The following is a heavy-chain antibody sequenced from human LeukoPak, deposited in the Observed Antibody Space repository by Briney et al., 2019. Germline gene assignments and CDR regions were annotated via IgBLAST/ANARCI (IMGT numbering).Heavy chain of an antibody. Sequence: GGSLRLSCAASGFSFNNYWMHWVRQAPGKGLEWVAFIRYDGSNKYYADSVKGRFTISRDNSKNTLYLQMNSLRAEDTAVYYCAKDKFDIVVVPAAILGNWFDPWGQGTLVTVSS. J-gene: IGHJ5*02. D-gene: IGHD2-2*02. CDR1: GFSFNNYW. CDR3: AKDKFDIVVVPAAILGNWFDP. V-gene: IGHV3-30*02. CDR2: IRYDGSNK.